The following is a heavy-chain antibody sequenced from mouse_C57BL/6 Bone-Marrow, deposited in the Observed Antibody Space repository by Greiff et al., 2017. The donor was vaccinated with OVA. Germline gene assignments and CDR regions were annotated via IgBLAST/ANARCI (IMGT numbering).Heavy chain of an antibody. CDR3: ARKGDYDYFFDY. CDR1: GYTFTSYW. D-gene: IGHD2-4*01. Sequence: QVHVKQPGAELVRPGSSVKLSCKASGYTFTSYWMDWVKQRPGQGLEWIGNIYPSDSETHYNQKFKDKATLTVDKSSSTAYMQLSSLTSEDSAVYYCARKGDYDYFFDYWGQGTTLTVSS. V-gene: IGHV1-61*01. CDR2: IYPSDSET. J-gene: IGHJ2*01.